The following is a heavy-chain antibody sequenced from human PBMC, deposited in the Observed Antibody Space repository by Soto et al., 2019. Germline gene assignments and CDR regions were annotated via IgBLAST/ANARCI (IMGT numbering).Heavy chain of an antibody. V-gene: IGHV1-2*02. Sequence: ASVKVSCKASGYTFTGYYMHCVRQAPGQGLEWMGWINPNSGGTNYAQKFQGRVTMTRDTSISTAYMELSRLRSDDTAVYYCARDTRSSSWGIYYYYCGMDVWGQGTTVTVSS. D-gene: IGHD6-13*01. CDR1: GYTFTGYY. CDR2: INPNSGGT. J-gene: IGHJ6*02. CDR3: ARDTRSSSWGIYYYYCGMDV.